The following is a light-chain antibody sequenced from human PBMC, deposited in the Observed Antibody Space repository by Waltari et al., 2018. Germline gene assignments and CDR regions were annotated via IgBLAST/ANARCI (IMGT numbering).Light chain of an antibody. CDR3: CSYAGSITFWV. CDR1: SSDFGGYHY. V-gene: IGLV2-11*01. J-gene: IGLJ3*02. Sequence: QSALTQPRPVSGPPGQSVTISCTGTSSDFGGYHYVSWYQHHPGQAPKLIIYDVTKRPSGVPDRFSASKSDNTASLTISGLQAEDEADYYCCSYAGSITFWVFGGGTKLTVL. CDR2: DVT.